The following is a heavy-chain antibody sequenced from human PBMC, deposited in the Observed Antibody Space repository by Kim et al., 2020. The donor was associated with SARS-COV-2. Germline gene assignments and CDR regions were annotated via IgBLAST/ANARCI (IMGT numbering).Heavy chain of an antibody. CDR3: TARYYYGSGSYSDIDY. D-gene: IGHD3-10*01. Sequence: PVKGRFTISRDDSKNTLYLQMNGLKTEDTAVYYCTARYYYGSGSYSDIDYWGQGTLVTVSS. J-gene: IGHJ4*02. V-gene: IGHV3-15*01.